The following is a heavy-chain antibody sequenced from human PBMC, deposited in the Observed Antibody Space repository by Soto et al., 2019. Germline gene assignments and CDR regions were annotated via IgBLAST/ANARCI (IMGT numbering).Heavy chain of an antibody. D-gene: IGHD3-16*02. Sequence: QVQLVQSGAEVKKPGASVKVSCKASGYTFTGYYMHWVRQAPGQGLEWMGWINPNSGGTNYAQKFQGWVTMTRDTSISTAYMELSRLTSDDTAVYYSATDYRPGPSDYYYGMDVWGQGTTVTVSS. CDR1: GYTFTGYY. CDR2: INPNSGGT. CDR3: ATDYRPGPSDYYYGMDV. J-gene: IGHJ6*02. V-gene: IGHV1-2*04.